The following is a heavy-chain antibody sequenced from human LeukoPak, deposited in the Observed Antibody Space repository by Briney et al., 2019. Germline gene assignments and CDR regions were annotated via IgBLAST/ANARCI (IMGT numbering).Heavy chain of an antibody. D-gene: IGHD5-18*01. CDR3: ARDSGGYSYGYDAFDI. J-gene: IGHJ3*02. CDR2: IYYSGST. CDR1: GGSFSGYY. Sequence: PSETLSLTCAVYGGSFSGYYWSWIRQPPGKGLEWIGYIYYSGSTNYNPSLKSRVTISVDTSKNQFSLKLSSVTAADTAVYYCARDSGGYSYGYDAFDIWGQGTMVTVSS. V-gene: IGHV4-59*01.